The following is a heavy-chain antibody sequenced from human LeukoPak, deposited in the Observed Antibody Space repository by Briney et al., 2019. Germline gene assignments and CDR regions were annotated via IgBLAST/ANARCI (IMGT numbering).Heavy chain of an antibody. CDR1: GFTFSSYA. J-gene: IGHJ4*02. V-gene: IGHV3-21*01. CDR3: ARRYCSTTNCYAFDF. D-gene: IGHD2-2*01. Sequence: GGSLRLSCAASGFTFSSYAMSWVRQAPGKGLEWVSSIDRTGSYIYHADSVKGRHTISRDNAKNSVYLQMNSLRAEDTAVYYCARRYCSTTNCYAFDFWGQGTLVTVSS. CDR2: IDRTGSYI.